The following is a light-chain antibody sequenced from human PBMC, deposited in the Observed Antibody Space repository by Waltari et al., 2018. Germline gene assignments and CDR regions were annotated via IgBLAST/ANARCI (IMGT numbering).Light chain of an antibody. CDR3: SSQSTKNGVI. J-gene: IGLJ2*01. V-gene: IGLV2-14*03. CDR2: HVN. Sequence: QSALTQPASVSGSPGQSITISCTGSSSDVGGDDSVSWYEDHPGQAPTVIIYHVNKRPSGVSERFSGSKSGNTASLTISGLQAEDEATFYCSSQSTKNGVIFGGGTKVTVL. CDR1: SSDVGGDDS.